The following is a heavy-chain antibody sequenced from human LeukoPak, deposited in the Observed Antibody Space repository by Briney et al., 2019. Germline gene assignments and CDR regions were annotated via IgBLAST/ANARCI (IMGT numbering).Heavy chain of an antibody. CDR2: ISWNSGSI. D-gene: IGHD6-19*01. V-gene: IGHV3-9*01. Sequence: GGSLRLSCAASGFTFDDYAMHWVRQAPGKGLEWVSGISWNSGSIGYADSVKGRFTISRDNAKNSLYLQMNSLRAEDTAVYYCARTPIAVAGKGGFDYWGQGTLVTVSS. J-gene: IGHJ4*02. CDR3: ARTPIAVAGKGGFDY. CDR1: GFTFDDYA.